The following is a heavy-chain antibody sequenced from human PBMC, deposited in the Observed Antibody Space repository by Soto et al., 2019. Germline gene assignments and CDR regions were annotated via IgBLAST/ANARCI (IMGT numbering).Heavy chain of an antibody. J-gene: IGHJ5*02. CDR1: GFTFSSYG. D-gene: IGHD2-15*01. CDR3: ARETPSYCSGGSCRENWFDP. Sequence: PGGSLRLSCAASGFTFSSYGMHWVRQAPGKGLEWVAVIWYDGSNKYYADSVKGRFTISRDNSKNTLYLQMNSLRAEDTAVYYCARETPSYCSGGSCRENWFDPWGQGTLVTVSS. CDR2: IWYDGSNK. V-gene: IGHV3-33*01.